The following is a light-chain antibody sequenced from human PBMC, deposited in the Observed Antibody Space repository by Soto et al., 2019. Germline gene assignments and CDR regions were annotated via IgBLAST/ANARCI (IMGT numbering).Light chain of an antibody. Sequence: QSALTQPPSASGSPGQSVTISCTGTSSDVGGYNYVSWYQQHPGKAPKLMISEVSKRPSGVPDRFSGSKSGNTASLTVSGLPAEVEGDYYCSSFAGNNTLVFGGGTQLTVL. CDR2: EVS. CDR3: SSFAGNNTLV. CDR1: SSDVGGYNY. J-gene: IGLJ2*01. V-gene: IGLV2-8*01.